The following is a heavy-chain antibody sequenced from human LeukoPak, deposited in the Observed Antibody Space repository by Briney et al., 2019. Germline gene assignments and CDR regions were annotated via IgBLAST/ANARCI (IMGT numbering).Heavy chain of an antibody. CDR3: ARENSGSYREFDY. D-gene: IGHD1-26*01. V-gene: IGHV4-4*07. Sequence: SQTLSLTCTVSVVSISSYYCSWIRQPAGHRLEWFGRIYTSGSTNYNASLKSRVSMSVDTSKNQFSLKLSSVTAADTAVFYCARENSGSYREFDYWGQGTLVTVSS. CDR1: VVSISSYY. CDR2: IYTSGST. J-gene: IGHJ4*02.